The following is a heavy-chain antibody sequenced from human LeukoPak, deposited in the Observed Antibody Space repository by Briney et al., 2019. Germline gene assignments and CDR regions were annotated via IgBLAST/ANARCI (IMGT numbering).Heavy chain of an antibody. D-gene: IGHD2-2*01. V-gene: IGHV1-46*01. CDR3: ARGLTVVPAAMGV. Sequence: ASVKVSCKASGYTFTSYGISWVRQAPGQGLEWMGIINPSGGSTSYAQKFQGRVTMTRDMSTSTVYMELSSLRSEDTAVYYCARGLTVVPAAMGVWGKGTTVTVSS. J-gene: IGHJ6*04. CDR2: INPSGGST. CDR1: GYTFTSYG.